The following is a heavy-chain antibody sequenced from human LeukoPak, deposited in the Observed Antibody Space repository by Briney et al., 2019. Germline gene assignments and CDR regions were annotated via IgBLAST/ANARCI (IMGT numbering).Heavy chain of an antibody. V-gene: IGHV3-7*03. CDR2: IKQDGSEK. CDR3: AKDLWELWFGELPDAFDI. J-gene: IGHJ3*02. Sequence: GGSLRLSCAASGFTFSSYWMSWVRQAPGKGLEWVANIKQDGSEKYYVDSVKGRFTISRDNAKNSLYLQMNSLRAEDTAVYYCAKDLWELWFGELPDAFDIWGQGTMVTVSS. D-gene: IGHD3-10*01. CDR1: GFTFSSYW.